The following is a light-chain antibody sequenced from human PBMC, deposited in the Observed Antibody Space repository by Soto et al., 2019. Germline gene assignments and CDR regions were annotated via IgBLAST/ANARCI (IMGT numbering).Light chain of an antibody. CDR3: QQYNNWPPYT. CDR1: QSVSSSY. J-gene: IGKJ2*01. Sequence: EIVLTQSPGTLSLSPGERATLSCRASQSVSSSYLAWYQQKPGQAPRLLIYGASSRATGIPDRFSGSGSGTEFTLTISSLQSEDLAVYYCQQYNNWPPYTFGQGTKLEIK. CDR2: GAS. V-gene: IGKV3-20*01.